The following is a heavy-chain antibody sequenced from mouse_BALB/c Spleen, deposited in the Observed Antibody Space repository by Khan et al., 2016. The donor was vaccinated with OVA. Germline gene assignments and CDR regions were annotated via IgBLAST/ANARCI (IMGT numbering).Heavy chain of an antibody. V-gene: IGHV9-1*02. D-gene: IGHD1-1*01. Sequence: QIQLVQSGPELKKPGETVKISCEASGYTFRNYGMNWVKQALGKGLKWMGWLNTNTGEPTYADDFKGRFAFSLETSASTAFLQFNYFKNEDMATYFCARRDYDGSTDYWGQGTTLTVSS. CDR2: LNTNTGEP. CDR3: ARRDYDGSTDY. CDR1: GYTFRNYG. J-gene: IGHJ2*01.